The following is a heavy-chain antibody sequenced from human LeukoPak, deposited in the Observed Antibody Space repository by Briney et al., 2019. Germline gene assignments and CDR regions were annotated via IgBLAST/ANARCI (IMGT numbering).Heavy chain of an antibody. J-gene: IGHJ3*01. V-gene: IGHV3-66*01. CDR1: GFTVSSNY. D-gene: IGHD6-25*01. CDR3: ARRSAAKDAFDF. Sequence: GGSLRLSCAASGFTVSSNYMTWVRQAPGKGLEWVSIIYSGGGTYYADSVKGRFTISRDNAKNTLYLQMNSLRAEDTAVYYCARRSAAKDAFDFWGQGTMVTVSS. CDR2: IYSGGGT.